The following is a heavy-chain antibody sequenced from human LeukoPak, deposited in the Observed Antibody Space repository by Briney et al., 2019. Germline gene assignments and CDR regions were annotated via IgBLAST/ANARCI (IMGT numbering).Heavy chain of an antibody. CDR1: GGSISSGDYY. J-gene: IGHJ4*02. V-gene: IGHV4-30-4*01. CDR3: ARGVYYYDSSGYYYFDY. CDR2: IYYSGST. D-gene: IGHD3-22*01. Sequence: PSQTLSLTCTVSGGSISSGDYYWSWIRQPPGKGLEWIGYIYYSGSTYYNPSLKSRVTISVDTSKNQFSLKLSSVTAADTAVYYCARGVYYYDSSGYYYFDYWGQGTLVTVSS.